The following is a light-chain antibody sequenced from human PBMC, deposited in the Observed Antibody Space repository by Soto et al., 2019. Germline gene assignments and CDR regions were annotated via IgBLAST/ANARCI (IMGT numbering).Light chain of an antibody. Sequence: EIVLTQSPGTLSLSPGGRATLSCRASQSVRSSYLAWYQQRPGQAPRLLLFGASFSATGIPDRFSGSGSGTDFTLTISRLEPEDFAVYYCQHYGSPLTFGGGTKVEIK. J-gene: IGKJ4*01. CDR1: QSVRSSY. CDR2: GAS. CDR3: QHYGSPLT. V-gene: IGKV3-20*01.